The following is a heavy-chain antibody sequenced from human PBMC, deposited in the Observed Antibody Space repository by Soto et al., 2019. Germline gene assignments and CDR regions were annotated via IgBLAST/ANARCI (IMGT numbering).Heavy chain of an antibody. CDR2: ISWNSGSS. J-gene: IGHJ2*01. CDR1: GFRFDDYA. CDR3: AKVLEDGDRHTCWYFDL. D-gene: IGHD4-17*01. Sequence: DVQLVESGGGLVRPGRSLRLSCAASGFRFDDYAMHWVRQPPGKGLEWVSGISWNSGSSDYADSVKGRFTISRDNAKNYLHLQMNSLRAEDTDLYDCAKVLEDGDRHTCWYFDLWGRGTPVTVSS. V-gene: IGHV3-9*01.